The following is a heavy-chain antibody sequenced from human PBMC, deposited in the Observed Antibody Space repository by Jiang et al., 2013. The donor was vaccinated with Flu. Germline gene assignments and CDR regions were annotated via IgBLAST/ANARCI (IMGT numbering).Heavy chain of an antibody. J-gene: IGHJ4*02. CDR2: INHSGST. Sequence: LLKPSETLSLTCAVYGGSFSGYYWSWIRQPPGKGLEWIGEINHSGSTNYNPSLKSRVTISVDTSKNQFSLKLSSVTAADTAVYYCARPRGSGSYRVRKYFDYWGQGTLVTVSS. D-gene: IGHD1-26*01. CDR3: ARPRGSGSYRVRKYFDY. CDR1: GGSFSGYY. V-gene: IGHV4-34*01.